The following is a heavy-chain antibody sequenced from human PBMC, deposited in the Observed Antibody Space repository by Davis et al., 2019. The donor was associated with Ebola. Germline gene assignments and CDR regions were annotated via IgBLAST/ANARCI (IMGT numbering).Heavy chain of an antibody. V-gene: IGHV3-53*05. D-gene: IGHD6-19*01. CDR1: GFTVSSNH. J-gene: IGHJ4*02. CDR3: ATTQWLREFDN. Sequence: GGSLRLSCTASGFTVSSNHMSWVRQAPGKGLEWVSVIYDQSTAYADAVRGRFIISRDKSNNTLYLEMRSLRVDDTAVYYCATTQWLREFDNWGQGTLVTVSS. CDR2: IYDQST.